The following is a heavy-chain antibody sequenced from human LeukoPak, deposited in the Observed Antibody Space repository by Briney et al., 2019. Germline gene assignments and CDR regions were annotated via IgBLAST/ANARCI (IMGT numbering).Heavy chain of an antibody. CDR3: AKDPPTRYCSGGSCFISYYYGMDV. D-gene: IGHD2-15*01. Sequence: GGSLRLSCATSGSTFSSYAMSWVRQAPGKGLEWVSAISGSGGSTYYADSVKGRFTISRDNSKNTLYLQMNSLRAEDTAVYYCAKDPPTRYCSGGSCFISYYYGMDVWGQGTTVTVSS. V-gene: IGHV3-23*01. J-gene: IGHJ6*02. CDR1: GSTFSSYA. CDR2: ISGSGGST.